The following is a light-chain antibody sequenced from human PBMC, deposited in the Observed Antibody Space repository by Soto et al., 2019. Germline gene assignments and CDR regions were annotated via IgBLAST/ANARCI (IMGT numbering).Light chain of an antibody. Sequence: QSVLTQPPSVSGSPGQRVTISCTGSSSNIGAGYDVPWYQQLPGTAPKLIIYGNSNRPSGVPDRFSGSKSGTSASLAITGLHAEDEADYYCQSYDSSLSGVVFGGGTKVTVL. CDR1: SSNIGAGYD. CDR2: GNS. J-gene: IGLJ2*01. CDR3: QSYDSSLSGVV. V-gene: IGLV1-40*01.